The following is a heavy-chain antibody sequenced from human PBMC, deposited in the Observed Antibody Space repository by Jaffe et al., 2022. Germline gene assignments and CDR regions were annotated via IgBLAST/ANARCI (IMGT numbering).Heavy chain of an antibody. CDR3: VPYNWNDARGGFDK. J-gene: IGHJ3*02. D-gene: IGHD1-20*01. CDR2: IRNRANTYFT. Sequence: EVRLVESGGGLVQPGGSLRLSCVASGFIFSDHYMDWVRQAPGKGLEWVGRIRNRANTYFTEYAASVRGRFTISRDDSKDSLYLQMNSLKSDDTALYYCVPYNWNDARGGFDKWGQGTMVTVSS. CDR1: GFIFSDHY. V-gene: IGHV3-72*01.